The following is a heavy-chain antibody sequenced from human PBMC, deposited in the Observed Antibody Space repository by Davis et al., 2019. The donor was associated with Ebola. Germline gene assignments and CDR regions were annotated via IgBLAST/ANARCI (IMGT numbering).Heavy chain of an antibody. CDR1: GFTFSSYA. D-gene: IGHD3-22*01. Sequence: GESLKISCAASGFTFSSYAMHWVRQAPGKGLEWVAVISYDGSNKYYADSVKGRFTISRDNSKNTLYLQMNSLRAEDTAVYYCAREGFYDSRGYYYVAGWHWGQGTLVTVSS. J-gene: IGHJ4*02. CDR3: AREGFYDSRGYYYVAGWH. V-gene: IGHV3-30-3*01. CDR2: ISYDGSNK.